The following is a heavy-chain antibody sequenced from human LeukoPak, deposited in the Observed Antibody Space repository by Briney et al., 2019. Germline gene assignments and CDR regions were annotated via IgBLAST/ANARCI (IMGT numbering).Heavy chain of an antibody. J-gene: IGHJ3*02. V-gene: IGHV4-39*01. CDR3: ARQMPGLTILAFDI. CDR1: GGSFSGHY. Sequence: SETLSLTCAVYGGSFSGHYWGWIRQPPGKGLEWIGSIYYSGSTYYNPSLKSRVTISVDTSKNQFSLKLSSVTAADTAVYYCARQMPGLTILAFDIWGQGTMVTVSS. CDR2: IYYSGST. D-gene: IGHD4/OR15-4a*01.